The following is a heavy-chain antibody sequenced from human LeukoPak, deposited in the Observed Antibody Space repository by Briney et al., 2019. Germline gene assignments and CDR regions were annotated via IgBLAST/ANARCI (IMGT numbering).Heavy chain of an antibody. D-gene: IGHD5-24*01. CDR2: INHSGTT. V-gene: IGHV4-34*01. CDR3: ASERWSRRSYFDY. J-gene: IGHJ4*02. Sequence: SETLSLTCGVYGGSFSGYYWSWIRQPPGKGLEWIGEINHSGTTYYSPSLTGRVTISVDTSMTQFSLRLSSLTAADTAVYYCASERWSRRSYFDYWGQGILVTVSS. CDR1: GGSFSGYY.